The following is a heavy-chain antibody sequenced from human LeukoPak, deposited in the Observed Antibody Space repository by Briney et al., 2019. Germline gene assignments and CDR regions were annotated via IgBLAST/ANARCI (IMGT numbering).Heavy chain of an antibody. CDR2: INPGGST. CDR1: GGTFSGYY. D-gene: IGHD2-15*01. CDR3: AREDCSGGACTNFDY. Sequence: SETLPLTCAVYGGTFSGYYWSWIRQPPGKGLEWIGEINPGGSTNYNPSLESRLTISVDPSKNQFSLNLTSVTAADTAIYYCAREDCSGGACTNFDYWGQGTLVTVSS. V-gene: IGHV4-34*01. J-gene: IGHJ4*02.